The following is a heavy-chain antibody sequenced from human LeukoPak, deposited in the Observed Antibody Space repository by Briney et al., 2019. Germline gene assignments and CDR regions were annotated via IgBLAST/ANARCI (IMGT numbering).Heavy chain of an antibody. Sequence: GGSLRRSCAASGFTFSSYSMNWVRQAPGKGLEWVSSISSSSSYIYYADSVKGRFTISRDNAKNSLYLQMNSLRAEDTAVYYCAREGGTTNYGMDVWGQGTTVTVSS. CDR2: ISSSSSYI. D-gene: IGHD1-7*01. V-gene: IGHV3-21*01. J-gene: IGHJ6*02. CDR3: AREGGTTNYGMDV. CDR1: GFTFSSYS.